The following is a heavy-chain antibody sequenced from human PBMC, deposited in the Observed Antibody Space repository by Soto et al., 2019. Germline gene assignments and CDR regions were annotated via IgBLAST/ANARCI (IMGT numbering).Heavy chain of an antibody. CDR1: GYTFTNFG. V-gene: IGHV1-3*01. CDR2: INAGNGNT. J-gene: IGHJ4*02. CDR3: VLSSFDY. Sequence: ASVKVSCKASGYTFTNFGISWVRQAPGQGLEWMGWINAGNGNTKYSQKFQGRVTITRDTSASTAYMELSSLRSEDTAVYYCVLSSFDYWGQGTLVTVSS.